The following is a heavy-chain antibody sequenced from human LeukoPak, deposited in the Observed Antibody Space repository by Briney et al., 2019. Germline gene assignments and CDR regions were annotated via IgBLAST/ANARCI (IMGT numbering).Heavy chain of an antibody. Sequence: GGSLRLSCAASGFTFSSYSMNWVRQAPGKGLEWVSYISSSSSTIYYADSVKGRFTISRDNAKNSLYLQMNSLRAEDTAVYYCARWHDILTGYWSPAFDIWGQGTMVTVSS. CDR3: ARWHDILTGYWSPAFDI. CDR1: GFTFSSYS. J-gene: IGHJ3*02. CDR2: ISSSSSTI. D-gene: IGHD3-9*01. V-gene: IGHV3-48*04.